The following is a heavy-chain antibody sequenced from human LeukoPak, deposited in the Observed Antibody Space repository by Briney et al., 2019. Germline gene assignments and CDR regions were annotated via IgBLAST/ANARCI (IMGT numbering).Heavy chain of an antibody. CDR2: INHSGST. V-gene: IGHV4-34*01. CDR3: ARQFAITMVRGVIISEKLYMDV. D-gene: IGHD3-10*01. Sequence: SETLSLTCAVYGVSFSGYYWSWLRQPPGKGLEWIGEINHSGSTNYNPSLKSRVTISVDTSKNQFSLKLSSVTAADTAVYYCARQFAITMVRGVIISEKLYMDVWGKGTTVTISS. CDR1: GVSFSGYY. J-gene: IGHJ6*03.